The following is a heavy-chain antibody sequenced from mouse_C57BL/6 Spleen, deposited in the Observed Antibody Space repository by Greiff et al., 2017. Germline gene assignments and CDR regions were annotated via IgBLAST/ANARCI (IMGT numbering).Heavy chain of an antibody. CDR2: IDPSDSYT. D-gene: IGHD1-1*01. CDR3: ARKTTVVAHYYAIDY. CDR1: GYTFTSYW. J-gene: IGHJ4*01. V-gene: IGHV1-59*01. Sequence: VKLQQPGAELVRPGTSVKLSCKASGYTFTSYWMHWVKQRPGQGLEWIGVIDPSDSYTNYNQKFKGKATLTVDTSSSTAYMQLSSLTSEDSAVYYCARKTTVVAHYYAIDYWGQGTSVTVSS.